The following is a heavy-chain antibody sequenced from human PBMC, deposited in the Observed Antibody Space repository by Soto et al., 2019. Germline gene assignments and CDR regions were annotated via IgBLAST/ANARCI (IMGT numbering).Heavy chain of an antibody. Sequence: QVQLVQSGAEVKEPGSSVKVSCKASGGTFNRYTISWVRQAPGQGLDWMGRIIPIRGITNYAQKFQGRVTFTADKSTSTAYMELSSLRSDDTAVYYCAGSSWLVVAANEAPYYLAYRGQGSLVTVFS. D-gene: IGHD2-15*01. CDR3: AGSSWLVVAANEAPYYLAY. V-gene: IGHV1-69*02. CDR1: GGTFNRYT. CDR2: IIPIRGIT. J-gene: IGHJ4*02.